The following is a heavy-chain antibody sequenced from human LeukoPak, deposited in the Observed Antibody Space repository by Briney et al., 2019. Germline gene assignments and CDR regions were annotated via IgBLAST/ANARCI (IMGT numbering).Heavy chain of an antibody. J-gene: IGHJ4*02. V-gene: IGHV4-34*01. CDR1: GGSLSGYY. Sequence: RSSETLSLTCAVYGGSLSGYYWSWIRQPPGKGLEWIGEINHSGNTNYNPSLKSRVTISVDTSKNHFYLKLNSVTAADTAVYYCARQGSGSSYYYYTFPYWGQGTLVTVSS. D-gene: IGHD1-26*01. CDR2: INHSGNT. CDR3: ARQGSGSSYYYYTFPY.